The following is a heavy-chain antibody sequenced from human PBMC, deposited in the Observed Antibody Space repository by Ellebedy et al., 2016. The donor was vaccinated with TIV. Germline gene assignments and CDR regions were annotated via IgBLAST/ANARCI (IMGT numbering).Heavy chain of an antibody. CDR2: IYYSGST. D-gene: IGHD6-13*01. CDR3: ASSYSSTYFDY. CDR1: GGSISSYY. Sequence: GSLRLXCTVSGGSISSYYWSWIRQPPGKGLEWIGYIYYSGSTNYNPSLKSRVTISVDTSKNQFSLKLSSVTAADTAVYYCASSYSSTYFDYWGQGTLVTVSS. J-gene: IGHJ4*02. V-gene: IGHV4-59*12.